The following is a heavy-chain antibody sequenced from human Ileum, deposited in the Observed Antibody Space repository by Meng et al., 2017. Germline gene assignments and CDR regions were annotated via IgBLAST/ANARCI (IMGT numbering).Heavy chain of an antibody. CDR3: VRDRGDGGTTDF. CDR1: GYFISSGYY. CDR2: INHSGTT. Sequence: GSLRLSCAVSGYFISSGYYWGWIRQPPGKGLEWISSINHSGTTYYKPSLKSRLTTSIDTSKNQFSLRLTSVTAADTAIYYCVRDRGDGGTTDFWGQGKLVNVAS. V-gene: IGHV4-38-2*02. D-gene: IGHD1-14*01. J-gene: IGHJ4*02.